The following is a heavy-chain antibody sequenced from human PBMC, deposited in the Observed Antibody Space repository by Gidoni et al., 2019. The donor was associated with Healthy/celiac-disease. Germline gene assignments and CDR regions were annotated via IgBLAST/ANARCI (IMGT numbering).Heavy chain of an antibody. D-gene: IGHD2-15*01. J-gene: IGHJ4*02. Sequence: QVQLQESGPGLVKPSETLSLTCTVSGGSISSYYWSWIRQPPGKGLEWIGYIYYSGSTNYNPSLKSRVTISVDTSKNQFSLKLSSVTAADTAVYYCARANEARISNLLGYFDYWGQGTLVTVSS. CDR3: ARANEARISNLLGYFDY. CDR2: IYYSGST. V-gene: IGHV4-59*01. CDR1: GGSISSYY.